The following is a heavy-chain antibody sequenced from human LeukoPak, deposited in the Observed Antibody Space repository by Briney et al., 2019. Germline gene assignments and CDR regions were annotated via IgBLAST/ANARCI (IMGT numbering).Heavy chain of an antibody. CDR3: AARANSYYYGSGSYYKEN. J-gene: IGHJ4*02. Sequence: ASVKVSFKASGYTFTIYGISWVRQAPGQGLEWMGWISAYNGNTNYAQKLQGRVTMTTDTSTSTAYMELRSLRSDDTAVYYCAARANSYYYGSGSYYKENWGQGTLVTVSS. V-gene: IGHV1-18*01. CDR2: ISAYNGNT. D-gene: IGHD3-10*01. CDR1: GYTFTIYG.